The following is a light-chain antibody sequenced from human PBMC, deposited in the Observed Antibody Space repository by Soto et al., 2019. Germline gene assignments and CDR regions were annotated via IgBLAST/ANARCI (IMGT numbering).Light chain of an antibody. Sequence: EIVLTQSPATLSLSPGERATLSCRASQSVSSSLAWYQQKPGQAPRLLIYDAFNRAAGIPARFSGSGSGTDFTLTISSLEPEDFAIYYCQQRSNWPSLTFGGGTKVDIK. J-gene: IGKJ4*01. CDR2: DAF. CDR3: QQRSNWPSLT. CDR1: QSVSSS. V-gene: IGKV3-11*01.